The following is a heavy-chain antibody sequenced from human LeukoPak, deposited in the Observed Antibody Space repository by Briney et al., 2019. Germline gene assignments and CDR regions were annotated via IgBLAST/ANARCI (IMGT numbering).Heavy chain of an antibody. CDR3: ARENSVYDFWSGYSYYFDY. CDR2: IYTSGST. V-gene: IGHV4-4*07. Sequence: SETLSLTCTVSGGSISSYYWSWIRQPAGKGLEWIGRIYTSGSTNYNPSLKSRVTISVDTSKNQFSLKLSSVTAADTAVYYCARENSVYDFWSGYSYYFDYWGQGTLVTVSS. CDR1: GGSISSYY. D-gene: IGHD3-3*01. J-gene: IGHJ4*02.